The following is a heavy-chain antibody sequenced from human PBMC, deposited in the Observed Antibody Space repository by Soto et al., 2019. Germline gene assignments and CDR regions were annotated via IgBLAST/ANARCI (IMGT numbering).Heavy chain of an antibody. J-gene: IGHJ4*02. CDR2: IYTTGST. Sequence: KASETLSLTCSVSGGSISSYYWSWIRQPAGKGLEWIGRIYTTGSTNYNPSLKSRVTMSVDTSKNRFSLKLSSVTAADTAVYYCARDNIAVAGFDYWGQGTLVTV. V-gene: IGHV4-4*07. CDR3: ARDNIAVAGFDY. CDR1: GGSISSYY. D-gene: IGHD6-19*01.